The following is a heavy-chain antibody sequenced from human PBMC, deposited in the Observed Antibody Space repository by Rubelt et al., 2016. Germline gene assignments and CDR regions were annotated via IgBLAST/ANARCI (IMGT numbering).Heavy chain of an antibody. CDR1: GGSISSSNFC. D-gene: IGHD6-19*01. V-gene: IGHV4-39*02. CDR2: ISYSGGT. CDR3: ARDLDTRGWYWDY. Sequence: QLQLQESGPGLVKPSETLSLTCTVSGGSISSSNFCWGWIRQPPGQGLEWIGNISYSGGTYYNPSLKSRATISLDTSKNQFSLKLRSVTAADTAVDYWARDLDTRGWYWDYWGQGTLVTVSS. J-gene: IGHJ4*02.